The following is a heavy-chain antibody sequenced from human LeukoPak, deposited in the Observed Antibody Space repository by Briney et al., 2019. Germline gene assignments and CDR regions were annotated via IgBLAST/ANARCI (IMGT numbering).Heavy chain of an antibody. CDR2: MYYSGST. CDR1: GGSIGSSSYY. CDR3: ARITIEWFDP. J-gene: IGHJ5*02. V-gene: IGHV4-39*01. D-gene: IGHD3-10*01. Sequence: SETLSLTCIVSGGSIGSSSYYWGWIRQPPGKGLEWIGSMYYSGSTYYNPSLKSRVTLSVDTSKNQFSLKLSSVTAADTAVYYCARITIEWFDPWGQGTLVTVSS.